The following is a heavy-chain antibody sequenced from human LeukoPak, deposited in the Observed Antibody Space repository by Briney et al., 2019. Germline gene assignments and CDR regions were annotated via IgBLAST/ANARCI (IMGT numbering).Heavy chain of an antibody. CDR2: INHSGST. Sequence: SETLSLTCAVYGGSFSGYYWSWIRQPPGKGLEWIGEINHSGSTNYNPSLKSRVTISVDTSKNQFSLKLSSVTAADTAVYYCARGSIAAAGFGGIYFQHWGQGTLVTVSS. CDR1: GGSFSGYY. J-gene: IGHJ1*01. D-gene: IGHD6-13*01. V-gene: IGHV4-34*01. CDR3: ARGSIAAAGFGGIYFQH.